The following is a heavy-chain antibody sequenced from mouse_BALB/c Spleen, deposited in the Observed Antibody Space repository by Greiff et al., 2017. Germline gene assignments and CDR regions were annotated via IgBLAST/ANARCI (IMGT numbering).Heavy chain of an antibody. CDR3: NAGSCTTVVAPNYAMDY. CDR2: IDPENGDT. V-gene: IGHV14-4*02. D-gene: IGHD1-1*01. CDR1: GFNIKDYY. J-gene: IGHJ4*01. Sequence: EVQLQQSGAELVRSGASVKLSCTASGFNIKDYYMHWVKQRPEQGLEWIGWIDPENGDTEYAPKFQGKATMTADTSSNTAYLQLSSLTSEDTAVYYCNAGSCTTVVAPNYAMDYWGQGTSVTVSS.